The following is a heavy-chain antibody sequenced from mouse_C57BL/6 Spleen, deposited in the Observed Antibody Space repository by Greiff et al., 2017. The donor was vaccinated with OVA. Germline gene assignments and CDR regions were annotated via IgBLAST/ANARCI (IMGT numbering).Heavy chain of an antibody. J-gene: IGHJ4*01. D-gene: IGHD1-1*01. CDR1: GFTFSDYG. Sequence: EVQLVESGGGLVKPGGSLKLSCAASGFTFSDYGMHWVRQAPEKGLEWVAYISSGSSTIYYADTVKGRFTISRDNAKNTLFLQMTSLRSEDTAMYYCARPLSTYYAMDYWGQGTSVTVSS. CDR3: ARPLSTYYAMDY. CDR2: ISSGSSTI. V-gene: IGHV5-17*01.